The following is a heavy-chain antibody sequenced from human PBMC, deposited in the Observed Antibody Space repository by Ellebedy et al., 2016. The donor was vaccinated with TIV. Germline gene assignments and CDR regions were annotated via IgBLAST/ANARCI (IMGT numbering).Heavy chain of an antibody. CDR2: IYPADSDV. V-gene: IGHV5-51*01. D-gene: IGHD1-1*01. J-gene: IGHJ4*02. CDR3: ARSTAGGFDS. CDR1: GYSFSMYW. Sequence: GGSLRLSXKASGYSFSMYWIGWVRQTPGKGLEWMAIIYPADSDVRYSPSFQGQVTVSVDKSISTAYLHWSSLKASDTAMYYCARSTAGGFDSWGQGTLVTVSS.